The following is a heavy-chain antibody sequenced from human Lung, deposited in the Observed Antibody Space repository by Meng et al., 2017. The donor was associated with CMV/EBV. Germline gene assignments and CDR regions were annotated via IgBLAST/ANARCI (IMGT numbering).Heavy chain of an antibody. D-gene: IGHD4-23*01. CDR1: GFTFDDYA. CDR2: ISWNSGSI. V-gene: IGHV3-9*01. Sequence: SCAASGFTFDDYAMHWVRQAPGKGLEWVSGISWNSGSIGYPDSVKGRFTISRDSAKNSLYLQMNSLRAEDTALYYCAKEIGFGGNSWYGMDVWGQGTTVTVSS. J-gene: IGHJ6*02. CDR3: AKEIGFGGNSWYGMDV.